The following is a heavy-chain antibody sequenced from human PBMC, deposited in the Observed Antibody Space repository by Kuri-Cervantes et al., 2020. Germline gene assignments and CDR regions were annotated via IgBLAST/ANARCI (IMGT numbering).Heavy chain of an antibody. CDR3: ARGRDTAMVLWYYYYYGMDV. J-gene: IGHJ6*02. CDR2: INPNSGGT. V-gene: IGHV1-2*04. Sequence: ASVKVSCKASGYTFPGYYMHWVRQAPGQGLEWMGGINPNSGGTNYAQKLQGWVTMTRNTSISTAYMELSSLRSEDTAVYYCARGRDTAMVLWYYYYYGMDVWGQGTTVTVSS. D-gene: IGHD5-18*01. CDR1: GYTFPGYY.